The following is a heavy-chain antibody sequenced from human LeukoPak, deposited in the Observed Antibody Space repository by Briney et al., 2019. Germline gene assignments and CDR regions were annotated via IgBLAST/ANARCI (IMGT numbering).Heavy chain of an antibody. Sequence: GGSLRLSCAASGFTFSSYAMSWVRQAPGKGLEWVSSITSSGAATYYADSVKGRFTISRDNSDNTLYLQMNSLRAEDTAVYYCAKDRPNYYGSNGHYYRLNGDCWGQGTLVTVSS. CDR1: GFTFSSYA. CDR2: ITSSGAAT. D-gene: IGHD3-22*01. CDR3: AKDRPNYYGSNGHYYRLNGDC. J-gene: IGHJ4*02. V-gene: IGHV3-23*01.